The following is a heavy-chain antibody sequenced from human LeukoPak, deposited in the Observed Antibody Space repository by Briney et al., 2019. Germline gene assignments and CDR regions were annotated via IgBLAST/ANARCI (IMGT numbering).Heavy chain of an antibody. CDR2: ISGSGGST. CDR3: ARGYYGTGSFSAFDY. J-gene: IGHJ4*02. CDR1: GFTFSSYA. V-gene: IGHV3-23*01. D-gene: IGHD3-10*01. Sequence: GGSLRLSCAASGFTFSSYAMSWVRQAPGKGLEWVSGISGSGGSTYYADSVKGHFTISRDSSKNTLYLQMNSLRAEDTAVYYCARGYYGTGSFSAFDYWGQGTLVTVSS.